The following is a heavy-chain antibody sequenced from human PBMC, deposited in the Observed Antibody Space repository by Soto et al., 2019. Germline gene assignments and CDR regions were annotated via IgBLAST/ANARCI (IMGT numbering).Heavy chain of an antibody. D-gene: IGHD6-19*01. V-gene: IGHV3-30-3*01. CDR3: ARSVAVAGLDF. CDR2: ISYDGNKK. CDR1: GFTLSSYS. Sequence: GGSLRLSCAASGFTLSSYSMYWVRQTPGKGLEWVALISYDGNKKYYGDSVRGRFTISRDTSKNTVYLQMNSLRPEETAVYYCARSVAVAGLDFWGQGTLVTVSS. J-gene: IGHJ4*02.